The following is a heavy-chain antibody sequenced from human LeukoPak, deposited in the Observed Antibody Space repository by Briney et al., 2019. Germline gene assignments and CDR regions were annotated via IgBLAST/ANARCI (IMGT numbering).Heavy chain of an antibody. Sequence: SETLSLTCSVSGGFNTHYYWTWIRQPPGKELEWIGYIYHSGSTKYNPSLKSRVTISVDTSKNQFSLKLSSVTAADTAVYYCARDVNMVRGVIDYWGQGTLVTVSS. J-gene: IGHJ4*02. CDR3: ARDVNMVRGVIDY. CDR1: GGFNTHYY. D-gene: IGHD3-10*01. V-gene: IGHV4-59*12. CDR2: IYHSGST.